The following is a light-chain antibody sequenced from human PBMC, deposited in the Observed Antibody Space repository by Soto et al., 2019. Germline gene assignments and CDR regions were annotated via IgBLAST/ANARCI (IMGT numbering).Light chain of an antibody. CDR1: QSVSSH. Sequence: EVIMTQSPTTLSVSPGAKVTLSCRASQSVSSHLAWYQQRPGQPPRLVISGASSRATGIPARFSAGGSGTEFFLTISSLQSEDSAVYFRQQYHNLPLTFGPGTKVEFK. CDR2: GAS. CDR3: QQYHNLPLT. J-gene: IGKJ3*01. V-gene: IGKV3-15*01.